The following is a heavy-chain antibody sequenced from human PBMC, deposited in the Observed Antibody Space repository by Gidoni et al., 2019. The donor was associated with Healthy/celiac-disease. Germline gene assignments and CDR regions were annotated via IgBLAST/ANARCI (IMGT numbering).Heavy chain of an antibody. CDR3: ARDRRDRAQHYDY. Sequence: QLQLQESGPGLVKPSETLSLTCTVSGGSISSSSYYWGWIRQPPGKGLEWIGSIYYSGSTYYNPSLKSRVTISVDTSKNQCSLKLSSVTAADTAVYYCARDRRDRAQHYDYWGQGTLVTVSS. CDR2: IYYSGST. CDR1: GGSISSSSYY. J-gene: IGHJ4*02. V-gene: IGHV4-39*07. D-gene: IGHD3-3*02.